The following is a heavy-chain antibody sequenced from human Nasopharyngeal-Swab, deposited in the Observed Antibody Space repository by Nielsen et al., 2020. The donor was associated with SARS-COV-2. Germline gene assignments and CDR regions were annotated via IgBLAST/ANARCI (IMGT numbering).Heavy chain of an antibody. CDR3: ARLDVVPAAMIAAAGVDY. D-gene: IGHD2-2*01. J-gene: IGHJ4*02. CDR2: INPSGGST. CDR1: GYTFTSYY. V-gene: IGHV1-46*01. Sequence: ASVKVSCKASGYTFTSYYMHWVRQAPGQGLEWMGIINPSGGSTSYAQKFQGRVTMTRDTSTSTVYMELSSRRSEDTAVYYCARLDVVPAAMIAAAGVDYWGQGTLVTVSS.